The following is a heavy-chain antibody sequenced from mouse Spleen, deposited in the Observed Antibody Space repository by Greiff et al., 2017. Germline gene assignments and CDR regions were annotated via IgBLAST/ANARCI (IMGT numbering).Heavy chain of an antibody. CDR1: GYTFTDYY. J-gene: IGHJ2*01. D-gene: IGHD4-1*02. Sequence: EVQLQQSGPELVKPGASVKISCKASGYTFTDYYMNWVKQSHGKSLEWIGDINPNNGGTSYNQKFKGKATLTVDKSSSTAYMELRSLTSEDSAVYYCARRRSTGYFDYWGQGTTLTVSS. CDR3: ARRRSTGYFDY. CDR2: INPNNGGT. V-gene: IGHV1-26*01.